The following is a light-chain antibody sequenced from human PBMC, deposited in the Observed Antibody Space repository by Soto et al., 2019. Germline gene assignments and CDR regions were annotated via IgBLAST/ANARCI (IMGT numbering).Light chain of an antibody. CDR2: GAS. Sequence: EIVMTQSPATLSVSPGERATLSCRASQSVSSNLAWYQQKPGQAPRLLICGASTRATGIPARFSGSGSGTEFTLSVSSVQSEDFAVYYCQQYNNWPHTFGGGTKVEIK. J-gene: IGKJ4*01. V-gene: IGKV3-15*01. CDR3: QQYNNWPHT. CDR1: QSVSSN.